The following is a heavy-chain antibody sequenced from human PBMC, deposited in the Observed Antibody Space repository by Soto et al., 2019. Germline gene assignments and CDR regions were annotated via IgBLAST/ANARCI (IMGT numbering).Heavy chain of an antibody. Sequence: GGSLRLSCAASGFTCSSYNMHWVRRAPGKGLEWVTVISYDDGSKKDYADSVKGRFTISRDNAKNTLYLQMHSLRAEDTALYFCVRDRGYPDSFDVWGRGTMVTVSS. D-gene: IGHD1-1*01. CDR1: GFTCSSYN. V-gene: IGHV3-30-3*01. CDR3: VRDRGYPDSFDV. J-gene: IGHJ3*01. CDR2: ISYDDGSKK.